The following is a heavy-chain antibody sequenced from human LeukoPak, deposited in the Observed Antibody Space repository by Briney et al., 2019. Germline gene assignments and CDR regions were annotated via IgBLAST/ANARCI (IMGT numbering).Heavy chain of an antibody. CDR3: AKDIGSYYDY. CDR1: GFTFSSNG. Sequence: GGSLRLSCVASGFTFSSNGMHWVRQAPGKGLEWVTFIQYDGSKKYYADSVKGRFTISRDNPKNTLYLEMNSLRAEDTAVYYCAKDIGSYYDYWGQGILVTVSS. D-gene: IGHD3-10*01. V-gene: IGHV3-30*02. J-gene: IGHJ4*02. CDR2: IQYDGSKK.